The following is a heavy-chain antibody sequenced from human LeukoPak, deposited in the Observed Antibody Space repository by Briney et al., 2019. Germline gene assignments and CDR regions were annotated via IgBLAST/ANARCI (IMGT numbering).Heavy chain of an antibody. D-gene: IGHD2-15*01. Sequence: GRSLRLSCAASGFTFSSYGMHWVRQAPGKGLEWVAVISYDGSNKYYADSVKGRLTISRDNSKNTLYLQMNSLRAEDTAVYYCAKDLQYCSGGSCSDYWGQGTLVTVSS. V-gene: IGHV3-30*18. CDR3: AKDLQYCSGGSCSDY. CDR1: GFTFSSYG. CDR2: ISYDGSNK. J-gene: IGHJ4*02.